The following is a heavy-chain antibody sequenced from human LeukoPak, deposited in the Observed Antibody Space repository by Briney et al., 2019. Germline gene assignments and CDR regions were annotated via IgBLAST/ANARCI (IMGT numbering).Heavy chain of an antibody. V-gene: IGHV4-39*07. Sequence: SETLSLTCTVSGGSISSSSYYWGWIRQPPGKGLEWIGSIYYSGSTYYNPSLKSRVTISVDTSKNQFSLKLNSVTTADTAVYYCAGGGWLQFNYFDYWGQGALVTVSS. J-gene: IGHJ4*02. D-gene: IGHD5-24*01. CDR1: GGSISSSSYY. CDR3: AGGGWLQFNYFDY. CDR2: IYYSGST.